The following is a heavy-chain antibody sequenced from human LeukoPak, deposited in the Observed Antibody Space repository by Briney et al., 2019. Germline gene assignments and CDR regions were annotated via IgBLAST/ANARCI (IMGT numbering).Heavy chain of an antibody. CDR2: ISSSGSTI. CDR3: ARDDPYYDILTGYYRGYYYDH. D-gene: IGHD3-9*01. CDR1: GFTFSSYE. V-gene: IGHV3-48*03. J-gene: IGHJ4*02. Sequence: GGSLRLSCAASGFTFSSYEMNWVRQAPGKGLEWVSYISSSGSTIYYADSVKGRFTISRDNAKNSLYLQMNSLRAEDTAVYYCARDDPYYDILTGYYRGYYYDHWGQGTLVTVSS.